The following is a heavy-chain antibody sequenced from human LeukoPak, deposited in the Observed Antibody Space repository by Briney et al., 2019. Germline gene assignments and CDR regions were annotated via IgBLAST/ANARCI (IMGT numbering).Heavy chain of an antibody. CDR2: MNPNSVNT. V-gene: IGHV1-8*01. Sequence: ASVKVSCKASGYTFTTYDINWVRQATGQGLEWLGWMNPNSVNTGYAQKFQGRVTVTRNISITTAYMELTNLRSEDTAVYYCARVAGNCGGDCYRLLYWGQGTLVTVSS. CDR3: ARVAGNCGGDCYRLLY. CDR1: GYTFTTYD. J-gene: IGHJ4*02. D-gene: IGHD2-21*01.